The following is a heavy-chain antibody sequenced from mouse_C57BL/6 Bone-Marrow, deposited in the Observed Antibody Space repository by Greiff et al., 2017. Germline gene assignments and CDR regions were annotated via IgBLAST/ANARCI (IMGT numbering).Heavy chain of an antibody. J-gene: IGHJ1*03. CDR1: GYTFTSYW. Sequence: VQLQQPGAELVKPGASVKMSCKASGYTFTSYWITWVKQRPGQGLEWIGDIYPGSGSTNYNEKFKSKATLTVDTSSSTAYMQLSSLTSEDSAVYAGTCPYYSVDWYFDVWGTGTTVTVSS. V-gene: IGHV1-55*01. CDR3: TCPYYSVDWYFDV. D-gene: IGHD2-12*01. CDR2: IYPGSGST.